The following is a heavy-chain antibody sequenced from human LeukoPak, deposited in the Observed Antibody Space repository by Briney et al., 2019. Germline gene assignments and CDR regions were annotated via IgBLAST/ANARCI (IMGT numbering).Heavy chain of an antibody. Sequence: PGGSLRLSCAASGFTFSSYAMSWVRQAPEKGLEWVSVIYSGGSTYYADSVKGRFTISRDNSKNTLYLQMNSLRAEDTAVYYCARDHMGYCSSTSCYGYGGYYYYGMDVWGQGTTVTVSS. J-gene: IGHJ6*02. CDR2: IYSGGST. CDR1: GFTFSSYA. D-gene: IGHD2-2*01. CDR3: ARDHMGYCSSTSCYGYGGYYYYGMDV. V-gene: IGHV3-53*01.